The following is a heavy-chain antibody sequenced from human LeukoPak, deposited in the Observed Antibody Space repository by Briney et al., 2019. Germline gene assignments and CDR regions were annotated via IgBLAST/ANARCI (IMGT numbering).Heavy chain of an antibody. CDR3: ARAKMFYYEGGTYYHAFDI. CDR1: GFTFTNYG. V-gene: IGHV3-30*03. Sequence: QPGTSLRLSCAASGFTFTNYGMHWVRQAPGKGLEWVALITYDGYYKYYSDSVKGRFTISSDTSKNTLYLQMNSLRAEDTAVYYCARAKMFYYEGGTYYHAFDIWGQGTMVTVSS. D-gene: IGHD3-22*01. J-gene: IGHJ3*02. CDR2: ITYDGYYK.